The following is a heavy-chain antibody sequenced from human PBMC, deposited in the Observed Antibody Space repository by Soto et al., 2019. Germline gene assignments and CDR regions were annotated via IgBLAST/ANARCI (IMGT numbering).Heavy chain of an antibody. CDR1: GGSISSGGYY. CDR2: IYYSGST. CDR3: ATYSSSWRVGY. J-gene: IGHJ4*02. D-gene: IGHD6-13*01. Sequence: QVQLQESGPGLVKPSQTLSLTCTVSGGSISSGGYYWSWIRQHPGQGLEWIGYIYYSGSTYYNPCRRSRVTVSVDTSKNQLSLKLRSVDAADSAGYYCATYSSSWRVGYWGQGTLGTVSS. V-gene: IGHV4-31*03.